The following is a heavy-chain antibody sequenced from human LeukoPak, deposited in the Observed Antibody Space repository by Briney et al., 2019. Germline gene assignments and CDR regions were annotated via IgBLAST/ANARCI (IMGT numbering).Heavy chain of an antibody. CDR3: GRDSVEMGTVHSDY. CDR1: GGSISSNNYY. CDR2: IYYSGST. J-gene: IGHJ4*02. V-gene: IGHV4-39*07. D-gene: IGHD5-24*01. Sequence: TSETLSLTCTVSGGSISSNNYYWGWIRQPPGKDLEWIGSIYYSGSTYYNPSLKSRVTISADTPKNQFSLKLSSVTAADTAVYYCGRDSVEMGTVHSDYWGQGTLVTVSS.